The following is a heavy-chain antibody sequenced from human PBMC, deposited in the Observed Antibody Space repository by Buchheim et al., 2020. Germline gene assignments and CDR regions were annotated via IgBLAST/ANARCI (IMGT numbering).Heavy chain of an antibody. J-gene: IGHJ4*02. D-gene: IGHD3-3*01. CDR1: GGSISSGGYY. Sequence: QVQLQESGPGLVKPSQTLSLTCTVSGGSISSGGYYWSWIRQHPGKGLEWIGYIYYSGSTYYNPSLKSRVSTSVDTSKNQFSLKLSSVTAADTAVYYCARVRVRNYDFWSGYFDNWGQGTL. V-gene: IGHV4-31*03. CDR2: IYYSGST. CDR3: ARVRVRNYDFWSGYFDN.